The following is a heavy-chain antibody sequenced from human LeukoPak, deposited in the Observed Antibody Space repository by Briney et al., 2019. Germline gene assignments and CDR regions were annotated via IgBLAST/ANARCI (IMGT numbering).Heavy chain of an antibody. J-gene: IGHJ4*02. V-gene: IGHV3-30*04. CDR3: ATGGGLATEIDY. Sequence: GGSLRLSCATSGFTFSGCAMHWVRQAPGKGLEWVAVVSYDGIIKYYADSLRGRFTISRDNSKNTLYLQMNSLRTEDTAMYYCATGGGLATEIDYWGQGTLVTVSS. CDR2: VSYDGIIK. D-gene: IGHD3-16*01. CDR1: GFTFSGCA.